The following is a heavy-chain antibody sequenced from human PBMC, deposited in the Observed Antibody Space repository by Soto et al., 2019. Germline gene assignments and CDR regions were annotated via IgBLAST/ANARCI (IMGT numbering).Heavy chain of an antibody. D-gene: IGHD6-13*01. CDR1: VYTFTSYA. CDR3: ARGDSSSLSPRYYFDY. J-gene: IGHJ4*02. CDR2: INAGNGNT. Sequence: GASVKVSCKASVYTFTSYAMHWVRRAPGQRLEWMGWINAGNGNTKYSQKFQGRVTITRDTSASTAYMELSSLRSEDTAVYYCARGDSSSLSPRYYFDYWGQGTLVTVSS. V-gene: IGHV1-3*01.